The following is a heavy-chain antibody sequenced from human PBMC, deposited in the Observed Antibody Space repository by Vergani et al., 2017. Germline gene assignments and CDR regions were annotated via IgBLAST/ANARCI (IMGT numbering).Heavy chain of an antibody. CDR1: GFTFSSYA. CDR3: ARVSASSWYRD. CDR2: IWYDGSNK. D-gene: IGHD6-13*01. Sequence: VQLLESGGGLVQPGGSLRLSCAASGFTFSSYAMSWVRQAPGKGLGWVAGIWYDGSNKYFADSVKGRFTISRDNSKNTLYLQMNSLRAEDTAVYYCARVSASSWYRDWGQGTLVTVSS. J-gene: IGHJ4*02. V-gene: IGHV3-33*08.